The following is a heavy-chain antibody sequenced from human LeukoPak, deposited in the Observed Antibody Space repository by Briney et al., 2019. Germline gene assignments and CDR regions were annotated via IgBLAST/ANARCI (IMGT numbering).Heavy chain of an antibody. CDR3: ARSQDGSGSYFYYFYIDV. CDR2: IYRGGST. D-gene: IGHD3-10*01. CDR1: GFTVSSNY. V-gene: IGHV3-66*01. Sequence: GGSLRLSCAASGFTVSSNYMSWVRQAPGKGLEWVSVIYRGGSTYYADSVKGRFTVSRDNSKNVLYLQMNSLRAEDTAVYYCARSQDGSGSYFYYFYIDVWGKGTTV. J-gene: IGHJ6*03.